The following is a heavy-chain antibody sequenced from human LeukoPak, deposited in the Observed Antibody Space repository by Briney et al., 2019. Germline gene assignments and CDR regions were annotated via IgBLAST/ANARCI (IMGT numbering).Heavy chain of an antibody. CDR2: INWNGGST. Sequence: PGGSLRLSCAASGFTFDDYGMSWVRQAPGKGLEWVPGINWNGGSTGYADSVKGRFTISRDNAKNSLYLQMNSLRAEDTALYYCARSTAGIIAVAGSDYWGQGTLVTVSS. D-gene: IGHD6-19*01. CDR1: GFTFDDYG. J-gene: IGHJ4*02. CDR3: ARSTAGIIAVAGSDY. V-gene: IGHV3-20*04.